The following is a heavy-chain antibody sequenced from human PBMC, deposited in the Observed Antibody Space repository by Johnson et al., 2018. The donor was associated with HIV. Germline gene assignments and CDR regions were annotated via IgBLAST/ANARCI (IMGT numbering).Heavy chain of an antibody. CDR3: ATAIVARRWLDAFDI. J-gene: IGHJ3*02. V-gene: IGHV3-30*03. CDR2: ISHDKNNK. D-gene: IGHD2-21*01. Sequence: QVQLVESGGGVVQPGRSLRLSCAASGFSFSNYGMHWVRQAPGKGLEWVVVISHDKNNKYYADSVKGRFTISRDNSKNTLYLQMNSLRPEDTAVYYCATAIVARRWLDAFDIWGQGTMVTVSS. CDR1: GFSFSNYG.